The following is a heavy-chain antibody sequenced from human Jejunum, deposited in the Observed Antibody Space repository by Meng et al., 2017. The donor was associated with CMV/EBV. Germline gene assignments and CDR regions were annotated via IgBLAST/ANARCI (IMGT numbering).Heavy chain of an antibody. V-gene: IGHV1-2*02. CDR3: ARDGAVGATIDAFDI. J-gene: IGHJ3*02. CDR2: INPNSGVT. D-gene: IGHD1-26*01. Sequence: TGFYIHWVRQAPGQGLEWMGWINPNSGVTNYAQNFQGRVTMTRDSSISTAYVELSRLRSDDTAVYYCARDGAVGATIDAFDIWGQGTMVTVSS. CDR1: TGFY.